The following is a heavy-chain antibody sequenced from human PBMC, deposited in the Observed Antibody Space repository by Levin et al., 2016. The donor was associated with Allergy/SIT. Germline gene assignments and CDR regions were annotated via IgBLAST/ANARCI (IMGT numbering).Heavy chain of an antibody. CDR3: ARLEYSSSSPEYYYYYGTDV. D-gene: IGHD6-6*01. CDR2: IYYSGST. V-gene: IGHV4-39*01. J-gene: IGHJ6*02. Sequence: PGKGLEWIGSIYYSGSTYYNPSLKSRVTISVDTSKNQFSLKLSSVTAADTAVYYCARLEYSSSSPEYYYYYGTDVWGQGTTVTVSS.